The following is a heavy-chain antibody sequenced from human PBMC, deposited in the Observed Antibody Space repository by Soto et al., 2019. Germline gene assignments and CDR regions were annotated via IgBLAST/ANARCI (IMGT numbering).Heavy chain of an antibody. J-gene: IGHJ4*02. V-gene: IGHV1-69*01. CDR2: IIPIFGTA. Sequence: QVQLVQSGAEVKKPGSSVKVSCKASGGTFSSYAISWVRQAPGQGLEWMGGIIPIFGTANYAQKFQGRVTITADESTRTAYMGLSSLRSQETAVYYCSRGKRYYYVSSGAPCVYWGQGTLVTVST. CDR1: GGTFSSYA. D-gene: IGHD3-22*01. CDR3: SRGKRYYYVSSGAPCVY.